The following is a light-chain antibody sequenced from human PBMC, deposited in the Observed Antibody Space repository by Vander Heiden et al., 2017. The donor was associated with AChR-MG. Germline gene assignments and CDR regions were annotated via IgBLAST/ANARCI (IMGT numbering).Light chain of an antibody. CDR3: CSYAGDYTWGV. V-gene: IGLV2-11*01. CDR2: YGS. J-gene: IGLJ3*02. Sequence: QSALTQPRPVSGSPGQSVTLPRTGTSSEAGRYNYVSWYQQHPGKAPKLMIYYGSKRPSGVPDRFSGSKSGNTASLTISGLQAEDEADYYCCSYAGDYTWGVFGGGTKLTVL. CDR1: SSEAGRYNY.